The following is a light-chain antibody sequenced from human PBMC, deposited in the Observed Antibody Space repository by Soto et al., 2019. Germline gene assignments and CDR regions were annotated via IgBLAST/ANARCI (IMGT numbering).Light chain of an antibody. CDR1: QSVSNNY. J-gene: IGKJ1*01. CDR3: QQYGSSGT. Sequence: EIVLTQSPGXXXXXXXXXXXFSXRASQSVSNNYLAWYQQKPGQAPRLLIYGASNRATGIPDRFSGSGSGTDFTLTISRLEPEDFAVYYCQQYGSSGTFGQGTKVDI. CDR2: GAS. V-gene: IGKV3-20*01.